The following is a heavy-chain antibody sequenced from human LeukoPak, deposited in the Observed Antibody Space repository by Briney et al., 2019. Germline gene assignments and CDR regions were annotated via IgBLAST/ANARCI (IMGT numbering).Heavy chain of an antibody. V-gene: IGHV4-34*01. CDR2: INHSGST. D-gene: IGHD3-3*01. CDR3: ARLPLAPGYYDFWSGYSQQADY. Sequence: PSETLSLTCAVYGGSFSGYYWSWIRQPPGKGLEWIGEINHSGSTNYNPSLKSRVTISVDTSKNQFSLKLSSVTAADTAVYYCARLPLAPGYYDFWSGYSQQADYWGQGTLVTVSS. CDR1: GGSFSGYY. J-gene: IGHJ4*02.